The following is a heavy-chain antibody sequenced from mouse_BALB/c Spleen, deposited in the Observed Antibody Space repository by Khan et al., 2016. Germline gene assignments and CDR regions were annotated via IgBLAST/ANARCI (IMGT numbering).Heavy chain of an antibody. V-gene: IGHV6-6*02. CDR3: TRPFAY. Sequence: EVKLEESGGGLVQPGGSMKLSCVASGFTFSNYWMNWVRQFPEKGLEWIAEIRLQSNNYATHYAESVKGRFTISRDDSKSSVYLQMNNLRPEDTGIHYCTRPFAYWGQGTLVTVSA. CDR1: GFTFSNYW. J-gene: IGHJ3*01. CDR2: IRLQSNNYAT.